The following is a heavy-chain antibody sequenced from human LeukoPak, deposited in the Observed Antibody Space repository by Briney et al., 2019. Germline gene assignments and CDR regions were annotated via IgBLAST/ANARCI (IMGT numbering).Heavy chain of an antibody. D-gene: IGHD5-12*01. CDR1: GGSISSYY. J-gene: IGHJ4*02. CDR3: ARQAISGYDPPPFDS. V-gene: IGHV4-59*04. CDR2: LYYSGST. Sequence: KPSETLSLTCTVSGGSISSYYWSWIRQPPGKGLEWIGNLYYSGSTYYNPSLKSRVTISVDTSKNQFSLKLSSVTAADTAVYYCARQAISGYDPPPFDSWGQGTLVTVSS.